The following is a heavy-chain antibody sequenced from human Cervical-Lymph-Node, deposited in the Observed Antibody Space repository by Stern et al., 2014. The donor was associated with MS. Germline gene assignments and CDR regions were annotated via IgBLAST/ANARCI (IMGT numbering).Heavy chain of an antibody. Sequence: QLQLQESGPGLVKSSETLSLTCTVSGVSITPGAYYWAWIRQPPGKGLEWIGTISSGGSTYYNPALKSRVTLSVETYNSQFSPRLTSVTAADTAVYYCARQYCGGGCHHFDYWGQGALVTVSS. CDR2: ISSGGST. CDR3: ARQYCGGGCHHFDY. D-gene: IGHD2-21*02. CDR1: GVSITPGAYY. V-gene: IGHV4-39*01. J-gene: IGHJ4*02.